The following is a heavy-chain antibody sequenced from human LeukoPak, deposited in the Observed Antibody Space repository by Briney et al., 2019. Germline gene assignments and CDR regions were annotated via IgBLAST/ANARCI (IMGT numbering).Heavy chain of an antibody. Sequence: PSETLSLTCTVSGGSISSYYWSWIRQPPGKGLEWIGSIYYSGSTYYNPSLKSRVTISVDTSKNQFSLNLSSVTAADTAVYYCARGYGSGSYNNFNHWGQGILVTVSS. J-gene: IGHJ4*02. CDR2: IYYSGST. CDR3: ARGYGSGSYNNFNH. V-gene: IGHV4-39*07. CDR1: GGSISSYY. D-gene: IGHD3-10*01.